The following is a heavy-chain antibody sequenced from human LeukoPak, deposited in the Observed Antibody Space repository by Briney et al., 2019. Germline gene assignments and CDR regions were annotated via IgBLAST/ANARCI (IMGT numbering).Heavy chain of an antibody. CDR2: IKEDGSEK. V-gene: IGHV3-7*01. D-gene: IGHD1-26*01. Sequence: PGGSLRLSCAASGFTVSSNYMTWVRQAPGKGLEWVANIKEDGSEKYYVDSVKGRFTISRDNAKNSLYLQMNSLRAEDTAVYYCARDLVGYISSLYYWGQGALVTVSS. CDR1: GFTVSSNY. CDR3: ARDLVGYISSLYY. J-gene: IGHJ4*02.